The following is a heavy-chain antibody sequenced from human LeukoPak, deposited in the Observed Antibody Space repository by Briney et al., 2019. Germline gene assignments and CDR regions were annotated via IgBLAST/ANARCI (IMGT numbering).Heavy chain of an antibody. Sequence: ASVKVSCKASGGTFSSYAISWVRQAPGQGLEWMGRIITILGIANYAQKFQGRVTITADKSTSTAYMELSSLRSEDTAVYYCASPYGPSHYYYYGMDVWGKGTTVTVSS. V-gene: IGHV1-69*04. CDR2: IITILGIA. CDR1: GGTFSSYA. J-gene: IGHJ6*04. D-gene: IGHD4-17*01. CDR3: ASPYGPSHYYYYGMDV.